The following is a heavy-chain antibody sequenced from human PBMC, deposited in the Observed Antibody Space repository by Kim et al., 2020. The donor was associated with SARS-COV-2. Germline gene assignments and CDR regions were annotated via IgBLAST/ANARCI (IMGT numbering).Heavy chain of an antibody. CDR2: IRCERSKR. D-gene: IGHD3-10*01. J-gene: IGHJ6*01. CDR3: AKEGRIVYYNTCYGM. V-gene: IGHV3-30*02. Sequence: GGSLRLSCAASGFTFNNYYMHWIRQAPGKGLEWVSFIRCERSKRQSLDSVKGRFTVSRDYAKNSLYLQMNSLTAEDTAVYYCAKEGRIVYYNTCYGM. CDR1: GFTFNNYY.